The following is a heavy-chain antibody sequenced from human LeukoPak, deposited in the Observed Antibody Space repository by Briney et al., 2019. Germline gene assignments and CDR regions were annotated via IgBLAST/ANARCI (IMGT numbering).Heavy chain of an antibody. CDR1: GFTFSSYS. CDR3: AKDSDLAIWFGELLPFDY. Sequence: GGSLRLSCAASGFTFSSYSMNWVRQAPGKGLEWVSSISSSSSYIYYADSVKGRFTISRDNSKNTLYLQMNSLRAEDTAVYYCAKDSDLAIWFGELLPFDYWGQGTLVTVSS. D-gene: IGHD3-10*01. V-gene: IGHV3-21*04. CDR2: ISSSSSYI. J-gene: IGHJ4*02.